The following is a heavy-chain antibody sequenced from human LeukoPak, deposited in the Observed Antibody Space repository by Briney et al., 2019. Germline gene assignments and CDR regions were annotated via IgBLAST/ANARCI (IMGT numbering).Heavy chain of an antibody. CDR3: ASQIVVVPAANFRPVDY. V-gene: IGHV3-21*01. Sequence: GGSLRLSCAASGFTFSSYSMNWVRQAPGKGLEWVSSISSSGSYIYYADSVKGRFTISRDNAKNSLYLQMNSLRAEDTAVYYCASQIVVVPAANFRPVDYWGQGTLVTVSS. J-gene: IGHJ4*02. CDR1: GFTFSSYS. CDR2: ISSSGSYI. D-gene: IGHD2-2*01.